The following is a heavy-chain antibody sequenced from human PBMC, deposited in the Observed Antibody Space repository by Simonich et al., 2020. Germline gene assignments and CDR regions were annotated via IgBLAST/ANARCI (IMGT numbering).Heavy chain of an antibody. J-gene: IGHJ4*02. D-gene: IGHD1-26*01. CDR1: GYSFTSYW. CDR2: INPCYSDT. CDR3: AGLVMYSGSYYLDY. V-gene: IGHV5-51*01. Sequence: EVQLVQSGAEVKKPGESLKISCKGSGYSFTSYWIGWVRQMPGKGLGRMGTINPCYSDTRYSPSFQGQVTISADKTIRTAYLQLSSLKASDTAMYYCAGLVMYSGSYYLDYWVQGTLVTASS.